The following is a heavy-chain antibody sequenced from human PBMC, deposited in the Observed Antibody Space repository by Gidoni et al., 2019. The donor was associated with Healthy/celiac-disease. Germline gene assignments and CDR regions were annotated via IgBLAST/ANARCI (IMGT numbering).Heavy chain of an antibody. V-gene: IGHV4-61*02. CDR1: GGSIRRGSYY. D-gene: IGHD3-22*01. CDR2: IYTSVST. Sequence: QVQLQESGPGLVKPSQTLSLTCTVSGGSIRRGSYYWIWIRQPAGKGLEWSGRIYTSVSTNYNPSLKSRVTMSVDTSKNQFSLKLSSVTAADTAVYYCARDPGDSSGYYGGMDVWGQGTTVTVSS. J-gene: IGHJ6*02. CDR3: ARDPGDSSGYYGGMDV.